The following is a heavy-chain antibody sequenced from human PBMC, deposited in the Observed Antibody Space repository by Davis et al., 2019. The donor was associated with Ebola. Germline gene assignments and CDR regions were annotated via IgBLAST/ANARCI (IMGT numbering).Heavy chain of an antibody. J-gene: IGHJ4*02. CDR3: ARVRYSSGWYDY. CDR2: IYHSGST. Sequence: SETLSLTCTVSGYSISSGYYWGWIRQPPGKGLEWIGSIYHSGSTYHNPSLNSRVTMSVDTSKNQFSLKLSSVTAADTAVYYCARVRYSSGWYDYWGQGTLVTVSS. V-gene: IGHV4-38-2*02. D-gene: IGHD6-19*01. CDR1: GYSISSGYY.